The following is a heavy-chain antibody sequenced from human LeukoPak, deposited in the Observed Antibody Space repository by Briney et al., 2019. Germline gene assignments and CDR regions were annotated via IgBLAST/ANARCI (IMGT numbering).Heavy chain of an antibody. Sequence: GGSLRLSCAASGFTFSSYGMHWVRQAPGKGLEWVAVIWYDGSNKYYADSVKGRFTISRDNSENTLYLQMNSLRAEDTAVYYCARGNGDYYYYGMDVWGQGTTVTVSS. D-gene: IGHD1-1*01. CDR3: ARGNGDYYYYGMDV. CDR1: GFTFSSYG. CDR2: IWYDGSNK. J-gene: IGHJ6*02. V-gene: IGHV3-33*01.